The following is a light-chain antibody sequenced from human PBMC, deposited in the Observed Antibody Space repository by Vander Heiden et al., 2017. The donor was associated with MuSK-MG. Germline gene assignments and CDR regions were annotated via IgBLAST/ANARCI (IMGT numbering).Light chain of an antibody. J-gene: IGKJ2*01. CDR2: STS. V-gene: IGKV1-39*01. CDR3: QQSNNTPYT. CDR1: QTISTF. Sequence: IQMTQSPSSLSASVGDRVTITCRASQTISTFLNWYQQKPGQVPKILIYSTSNLQSGVPSRFSGSGSGTDFTLTISSLQPEDFATYFCQQSNNTPYTFGQGTKLEIK.